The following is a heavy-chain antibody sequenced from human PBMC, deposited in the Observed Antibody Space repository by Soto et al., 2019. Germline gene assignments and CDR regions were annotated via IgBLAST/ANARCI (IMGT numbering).Heavy chain of an antibody. Sequence: ASVKVSCKASGGTFSSYTISWVRQAPGQGLEWMGRIIPILGIANYAQKFQGRVTITADKSTSTAYMELSSLRSEDTAVYYCARIGGIAARPGVDYWGQGTLVTVSS. J-gene: IGHJ4*02. CDR1: GGTFSSYT. D-gene: IGHD6-6*01. V-gene: IGHV1-69*02. CDR2: IIPILGIA. CDR3: ARIGGIAARPGVDY.